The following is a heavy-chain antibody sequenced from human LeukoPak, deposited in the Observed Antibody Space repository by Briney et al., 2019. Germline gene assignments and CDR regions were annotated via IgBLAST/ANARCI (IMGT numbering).Heavy chain of an antibody. CDR1: GGSFSGYY. CDR2: INHSGST. CDR3: ARGDRVAGLDY. Sequence: SETLSLTCAVYGGSFSGYYWSWIRQPPGKGLEWIGEINHSGSTNYNPSLKSRVTISVDTSKNQFSLKLSSVTAADTAVYYCARGDRVAGLDYWGQGTLVTVSS. J-gene: IGHJ4*02. D-gene: IGHD6-19*01. V-gene: IGHV4-34*01.